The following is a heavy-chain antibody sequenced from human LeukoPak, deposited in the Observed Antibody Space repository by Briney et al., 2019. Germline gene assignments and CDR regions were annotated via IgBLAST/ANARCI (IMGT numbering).Heavy chain of an antibody. CDR2: IYTSGST. V-gene: IGHV4-61*02. J-gene: IGHJ4*02. Sequence: SQTLSLTCTVSGGSISRGSYYWSWIRQPAGKGLEWIGRIYTSGSTNYNPSLKSRVTISVDTSKNQFSLKLSSVTAADTAVYYCARAGIGYGDSFDYWGQGTLVTVSS. CDR3: ARAGIGYGDSFDY. D-gene: IGHD4-17*01. CDR1: GGSISRGSYY.